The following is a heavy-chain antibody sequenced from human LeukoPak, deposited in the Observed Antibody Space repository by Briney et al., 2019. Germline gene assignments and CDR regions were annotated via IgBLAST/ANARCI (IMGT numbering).Heavy chain of an antibody. CDR2: IYYSGST. CDR1: GGSINSSSSYY. J-gene: IGHJ4*02. CDR3: ARLPMAMGVFDY. D-gene: IGHD3-10*01. Sequence: SETLSLTCAVSGGSINSSSSYYWGWIRQPPGKGLEWVGSIYYSGSTYHNPSLKSRVTISVDTSKNQFSLKLSSVTAADTAVYYCARLPMAMGVFDYWGQGTLVTVSS. V-gene: IGHV4-39*01.